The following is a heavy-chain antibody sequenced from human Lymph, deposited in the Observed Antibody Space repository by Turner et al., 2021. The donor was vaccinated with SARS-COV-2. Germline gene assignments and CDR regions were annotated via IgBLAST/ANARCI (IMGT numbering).Heavy chain of an antibody. Sequence: QVQLVESGGGVVQPGRSLRLSCAASGCTFSSYGMNWVRQAPGKGLEGVAVIWYDGSNQYYADSVKGRFTISRDNSKNTLYLQMNSLRAEDTAVYYCAREESSNGMDVWGQGTTVTVSS. V-gene: IGHV3-33*01. CDR2: IWYDGSNQ. CDR3: AREESSNGMDV. D-gene: IGHD6-13*01. J-gene: IGHJ6*02. CDR1: GCTFSSYG.